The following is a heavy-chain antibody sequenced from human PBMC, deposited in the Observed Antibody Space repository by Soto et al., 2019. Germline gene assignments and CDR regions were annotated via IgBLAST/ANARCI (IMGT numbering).Heavy chain of an antibody. D-gene: IGHD1-1*01. V-gene: IGHV1-8*01. CDR3: AKALNNGYFDY. J-gene: IGHJ4*02. Sequence: QVQLVQSGAEVKKPGASVKVSCKASGYTFTSYDINWVRQATGQGLECLGWMNPNSGNTGYAQKFQGRDTMTSDTYISTAYMEGNSLSSEDTAVYSGAKALNNGYFDYWGQGTLGTVSS. CDR2: MNPNSGNT. CDR1: GYTFTSYD.